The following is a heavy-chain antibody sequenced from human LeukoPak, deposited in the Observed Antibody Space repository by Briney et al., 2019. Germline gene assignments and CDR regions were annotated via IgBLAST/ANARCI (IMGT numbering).Heavy chain of an antibody. CDR3: ARGKHIVVVTAIRRRDAFDI. J-gene: IGHJ3*02. CDR2: ISYDGSNK. V-gene: IGHV3-30-3*01. Sequence: GRSLRLSCAASGFTFSSYAMHWVRQAPGKGLEWVAVISYDGSNKYYADSVKGRFTISRDNSKNTLYLLMNSLRAEDTAVYYCARGKHIVVVTAIRRRDAFDIWGQGTMVTVSS. D-gene: IGHD2-21*02. CDR1: GFTFSSYA.